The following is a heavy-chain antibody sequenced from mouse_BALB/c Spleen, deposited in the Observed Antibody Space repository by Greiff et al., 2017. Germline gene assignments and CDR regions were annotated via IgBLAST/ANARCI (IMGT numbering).Heavy chain of an antibody. CDR3: ARSYYGGWFAY. V-gene: IGHV14-3*02. J-gene: IGHJ3*01. CDR2: IDPANGNT. D-gene: IGHD1-1*01. CDR1: GFNIKDTY. Sequence: EVQRVESGAELVKPGASVKLSCTASGFNIKDTYMHWVKQRPEQGLEWIGRIDPANGNTKYDPKFQGKATITADTSSNTAYLQLSSLTSEDTAVYYCARSYYGGWFAYWGQGTLVTVSA.